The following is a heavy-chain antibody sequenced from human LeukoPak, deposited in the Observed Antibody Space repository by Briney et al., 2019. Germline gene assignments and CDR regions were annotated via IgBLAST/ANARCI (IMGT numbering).Heavy chain of an antibody. CDR3: ARDGGYCSSPNCHIDY. J-gene: IGHJ4*02. D-gene: IGHD2-2*01. V-gene: IGHV3-48*03. Sequence: PGESLRLSCAASGYTFSSYEMNWVRQAPGKGLEWVSYISNSGSTIYYADSVKGRFTISRDNAKNSLYLQMNSLRAEDTAVYYCARDGGYCSSPNCHIDYWGQGTLVTVSS. CDR1: GYTFSSYE. CDR2: ISNSGSTI.